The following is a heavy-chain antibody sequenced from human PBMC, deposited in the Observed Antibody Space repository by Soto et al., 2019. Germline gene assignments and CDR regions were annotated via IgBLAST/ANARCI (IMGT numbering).Heavy chain of an antibody. CDR2: ISGSGGST. CDR1: GFTFSSYA. CDR3: ARMYYYDSSGKGN. V-gene: IGHV3-23*01. J-gene: IGHJ4*02. Sequence: PGGSLRLSCAASGFTFSSYAMSWVRQAPGKGLEWVSAISGSGGSTYYADSVKGRFTISRDNSKNTLYLQMNSLRAEDTAVYYCARMYYYDSSGKGNWGQGTLVTVSS. D-gene: IGHD3-22*01.